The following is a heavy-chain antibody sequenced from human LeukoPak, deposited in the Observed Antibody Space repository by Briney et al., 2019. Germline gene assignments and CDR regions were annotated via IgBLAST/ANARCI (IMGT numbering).Heavy chain of an antibody. J-gene: IGHJ4*02. CDR2: ISHTGST. CDR3: ARNFWTYYFDY. CDR1: GGSISSSNW. Sequence: SGTLSFTCAVSGGSISSSNWWSWIRQPPGKWLEWIGTISHTGSTYYNPSLKSRVTISVDTSMNQFSLKLRSVTAADTAVYYCARNFWTYYFDYWGQGTLVTVSS. D-gene: IGHD3/OR15-3a*01. V-gene: IGHV4-38-2*01.